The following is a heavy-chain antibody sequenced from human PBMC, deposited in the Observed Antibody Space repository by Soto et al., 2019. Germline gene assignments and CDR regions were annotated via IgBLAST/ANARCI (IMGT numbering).Heavy chain of an antibody. CDR2: INSDGTTT. CDR3: ARVGTGYYYKDV. D-gene: IGHD1-1*01. J-gene: IGHJ6*03. V-gene: IGHV3-74*01. CDR1: GFTFSSYW. Sequence: EVQLVESGGGLVQPGGSLRLSCAASGFTFSSYWMHWVRQAPGKGLVWVSRINSDGTTTTYADSVKGRFTISRDNAKNTLYVEMNSLRAEDPAVYYCARVGTGYYYKDVWGKGTTVTVSS.